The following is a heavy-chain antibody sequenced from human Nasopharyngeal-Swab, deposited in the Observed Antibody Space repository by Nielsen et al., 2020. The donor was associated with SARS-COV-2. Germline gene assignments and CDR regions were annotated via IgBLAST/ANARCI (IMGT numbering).Heavy chain of an antibody. CDR1: GFTFGNYW. CDR2: IKEDGSEK. V-gene: IGHV3-7*03. D-gene: IGHD1-20*01. CDR3: ARLPRNNWRLDS. J-gene: IGHJ4*02. Sequence: GGSLRLSCAASGFTFGNYWMSWVRQAPGKRLEWVANIKEDGSEKDYVDSVKGRFTISRDNAKNSLYPQMNSLRVEDTAVYFCARLPRNNWRLDSWGQGILVTVSS.